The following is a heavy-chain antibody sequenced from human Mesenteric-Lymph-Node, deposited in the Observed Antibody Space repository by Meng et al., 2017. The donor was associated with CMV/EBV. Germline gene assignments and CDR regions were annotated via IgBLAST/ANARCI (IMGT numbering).Heavy chain of an antibody. CDR2: IDPSDSYT. CDR1: FTSYW. Sequence: FTSYWISWGRQMPGKGLEWMGRIDPSDSYTNYSPSFQGHVTISADKSISTAYLQWSSLKASDTAMYYCARQEVIPAAITSYYYGMDVWGQGTTVTVSS. CDR3: ARQEVIPAAITSYYYGMDV. D-gene: IGHD2-2*01. J-gene: IGHJ6*02. V-gene: IGHV5-10-1*01.